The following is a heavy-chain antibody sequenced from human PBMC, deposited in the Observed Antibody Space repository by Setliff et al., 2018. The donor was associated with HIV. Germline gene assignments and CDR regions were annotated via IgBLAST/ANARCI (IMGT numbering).Heavy chain of an antibody. CDR1: GYTFTNYG. CDR2: ISAYNDNT. J-gene: IGHJ3*02. V-gene: IGHV1-18*01. D-gene: IGHD2-2*01. Sequence: ASVKVSCKSSGYTFTNYGISWVRQAPGQGLEWMGWISAYNDNTNYAQKVQGRVTMTTDTSTSTAYMDLRSLRSDDTAVYYCARALGYCSSTSCYGGIDAFDIWGQGTMVTVSS. CDR3: ARALGYCSSTSCYGGIDAFDI.